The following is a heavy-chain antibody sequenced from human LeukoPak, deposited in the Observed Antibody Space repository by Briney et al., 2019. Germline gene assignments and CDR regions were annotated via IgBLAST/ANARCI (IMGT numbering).Heavy chain of an antibody. Sequence: GGSLRLSCAASRFTFSSYGMHWVRQAPGKGLEWVAVISYDGSNKYYADSVKGRFTISRDNSKNTLYLQMNSLRAEDTAVYYCAKGGLRSLHYDYWGQGTLVTVSS. CDR3: AKGGLRSLHYDY. V-gene: IGHV3-30*18. CDR2: ISYDGSNK. CDR1: RFTFSSYG. J-gene: IGHJ4*02. D-gene: IGHD4-17*01.